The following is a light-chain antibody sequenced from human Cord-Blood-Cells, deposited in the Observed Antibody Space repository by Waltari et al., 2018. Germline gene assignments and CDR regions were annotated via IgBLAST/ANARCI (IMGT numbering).Light chain of an antibody. CDR3: SSYTSSSTYV. J-gene: IGLJ1*01. CDR1: SSDVGGYNR. V-gene: IGLV2-18*02. Sequence: QSALTQPPSVSGSPGQSVTISCTGNSSDVGGYNRVSWYQQPPGTAPKLMIYEVSNRPSGVPDRFSGSKSGNTASLTISGLQAEDEADYYCSSYTSSSTYVFGTGTKVTVL. CDR2: EVS.